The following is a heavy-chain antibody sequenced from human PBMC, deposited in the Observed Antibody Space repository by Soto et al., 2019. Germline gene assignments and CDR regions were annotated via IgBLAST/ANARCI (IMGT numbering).Heavy chain of an antibody. CDR2: FKWNSGDV. CDR1: GFTFGDYA. Sequence: LRLSCAASGFTFGDYAMHWVRQVPGKGLEWVSGFKWNSGDVGYADSVKGRFTISRDNAKNSLYLQMNSLRPEDTAVYYCAKDRSSGSPYYGMDFWGQGTMVTVSS. V-gene: IGHV3-9*01. D-gene: IGHD3-10*01. CDR3: AKDRSSGSPYYGMDF. J-gene: IGHJ6*02.